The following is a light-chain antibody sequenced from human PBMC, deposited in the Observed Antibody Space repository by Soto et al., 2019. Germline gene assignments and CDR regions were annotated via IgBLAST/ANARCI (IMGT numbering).Light chain of an antibody. Sequence: DIQMTQSPSSLSASVVDRVTITCRASQSISSYLNWYQQKPGKAPKLLIYAASSLQSGVPSRFSGSGSGTDFTLTISCLQPEDFATYYCQQRYSSPPTFGQGTKVDIK. CDR3: QQRYSSPPT. J-gene: IGKJ1*01. CDR2: AAS. CDR1: QSISSY. V-gene: IGKV1-39*01.